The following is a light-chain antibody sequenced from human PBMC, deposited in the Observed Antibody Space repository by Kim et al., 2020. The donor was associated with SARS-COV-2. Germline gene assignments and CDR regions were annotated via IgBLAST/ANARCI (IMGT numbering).Light chain of an antibody. CDR2: ATS. Sequence: PEEEPTLSCRSSPIVGSDILDWYQQRPGQPPRLLIYATSNRATGIPSRFSGSGSATDFTLTISRLEPEDFVVYYCHQYGPSPPWTFGQGTKVDIK. J-gene: IGKJ1*01. CDR3: HQYGPSPPWT. V-gene: IGKV3-20*01. CDR1: PIVGSDI.